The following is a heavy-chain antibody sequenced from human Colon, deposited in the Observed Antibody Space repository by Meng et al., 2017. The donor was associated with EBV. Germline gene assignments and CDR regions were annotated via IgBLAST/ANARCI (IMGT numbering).Heavy chain of an antibody. V-gene: IGHV4-4*03. Sequence: QVRFPGPAPGLVGPPGALSTTCAGAVGPTRTSDWCGWVRQPPGKGLEWIGEIYRGGGTNYNPSFKSRVTISVDTSNNHFSLKLSYVTAADTAVYYCARVRVIPAAVGFDYWGQGTLVTVSS. CDR1: VGPTRTSDW. D-gene: IGHD2-2*01. CDR2: IYRGGGT. J-gene: IGHJ4*02. CDR3: ARVRVIPAAVGFDY.